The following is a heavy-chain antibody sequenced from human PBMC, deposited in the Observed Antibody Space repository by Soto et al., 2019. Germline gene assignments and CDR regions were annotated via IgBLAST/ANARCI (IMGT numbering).Heavy chain of an antibody. CDR2: ITGSGGLA. D-gene: IGHD2-21*02. Sequence: EVQLLESGGDFVQPGGSLRLSCAVSGVTFNKYAMSWVRLPPGKGPEWVSAITGSGGLAYYADSVKGRFSISRDNSKNLLFLQMNRLKDEASATYYCAKGDYGGNSPYWYFDLWGRGTLVIVSS. CDR1: GVTFNKYA. CDR3: AKGDYGGNSPYWYFDL. J-gene: IGHJ2*01. V-gene: IGHV3-23*01.